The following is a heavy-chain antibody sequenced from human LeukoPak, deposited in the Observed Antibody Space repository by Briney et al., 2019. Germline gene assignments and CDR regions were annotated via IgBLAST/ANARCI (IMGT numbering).Heavy chain of an antibody. V-gene: IGHV3-30*03. CDR3: ARDGGRATIVRGIIIMSVGDF. CDR1: GFAFSNYG. D-gene: IGHD3-10*01. CDR2: ISFDGTNK. J-gene: IGHJ4*02. Sequence: GRSLRLSCAASGFAFSNYGMHWVRQAPGQGLEWVAVISFDGTNKYYADSLKGRFTISRDNPKNTVYLQMNSLRPEDTAVYYCARDGGRATIVRGIIIMSVGDFWGQGALVTVST.